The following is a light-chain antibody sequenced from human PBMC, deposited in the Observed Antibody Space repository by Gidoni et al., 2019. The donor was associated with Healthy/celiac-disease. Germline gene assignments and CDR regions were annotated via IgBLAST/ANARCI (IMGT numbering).Light chain of an antibody. V-gene: IGKV4-1*01. CDR1: QSVLYSSNNKNY. J-gene: IGKJ2*01. CDR2: WAS. Sequence: IVMTQSPDLLDVSLGERATINCKSSQSVLYSSNNKNYLAWYQQKPGQPPKLLIYWASNRESGVPDRFSGSGSGTDFTLTISSLQAEDVAVYYCQQYYSTPQTFGQGTKLEIK. CDR3: QQYYSTPQT.